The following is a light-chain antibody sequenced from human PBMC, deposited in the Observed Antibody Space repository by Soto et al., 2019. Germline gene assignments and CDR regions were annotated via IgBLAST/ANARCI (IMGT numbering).Light chain of an antibody. V-gene: IGLV2-11*01. Sequence: QSALTQPRSVSGSPGQSVTISCTGTSSDVGGYNYVSWYQQHPGKAPKLMIYDVTKRPSGVPDRFSGSKSGNTASLTISGHQAEDEADYYCCSYAGSHLYVFGTGTKLTVL. CDR3: CSYAGSHLYV. J-gene: IGLJ1*01. CDR2: DVT. CDR1: SSDVGGYNY.